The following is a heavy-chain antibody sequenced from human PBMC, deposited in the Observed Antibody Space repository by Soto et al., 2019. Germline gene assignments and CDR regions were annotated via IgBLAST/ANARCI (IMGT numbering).Heavy chain of an antibody. CDR1: GFAFSTYA. Sequence: GGSLRLSCAASGFAFSTYAMTWVRQAPGKGLEWVSVISGSGGSSYYAASVKGRFTISRDNSKNTLYLQMNSLRAEDTAIYYCAEATLRVVHPLVFDYWGQGSLVTVSS. CDR2: ISGSGGSS. V-gene: IGHV3-23*01. J-gene: IGHJ4*02. CDR3: AEATLRVVHPLVFDY. D-gene: IGHD3-3*01.